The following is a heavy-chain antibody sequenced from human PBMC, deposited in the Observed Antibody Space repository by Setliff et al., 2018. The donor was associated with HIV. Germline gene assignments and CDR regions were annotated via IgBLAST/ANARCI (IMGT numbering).Heavy chain of an antibody. J-gene: IGHJ4*02. Sequence: PSETLSLTCAVSGGSMRSSGYSWTWIRQAPGKGLEWVGYIYYNGNAYYNPSLKSRVTISVDTSTNQFSLKLSSVTAADTAVYYCARGRRSSGWYVYHWGQGTLVTVS. CDR1: GGSMRSSGYS. D-gene: IGHD6-19*01. CDR2: IYYNGNA. V-gene: IGHV4-30-2*01. CDR3: ARGRRSSGWYVYH.